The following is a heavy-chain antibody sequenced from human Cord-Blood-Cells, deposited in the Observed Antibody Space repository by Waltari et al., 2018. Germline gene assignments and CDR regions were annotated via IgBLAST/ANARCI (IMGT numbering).Heavy chain of an antibody. CDR3: ARDTNWNFDY. D-gene: IGHD1-20*01. V-gene: IGHV3-21*01. CDR2: ISSSSSYI. CDR1: GFTFSSYS. J-gene: IGHJ4*02. Sequence: EVQLVESGGGLVKPGGSLRLSCAASGFTFSSYSMHWVRQAPGKGLEWVSSISSSSSYIYYADSVKGRFTISRDNAKNSLYLQMNSLRAEDTAVYYCARDTNWNFDYWGQGTLVTVSS.